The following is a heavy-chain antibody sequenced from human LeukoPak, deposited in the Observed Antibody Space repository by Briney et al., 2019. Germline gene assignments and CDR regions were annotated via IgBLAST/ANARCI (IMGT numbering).Heavy chain of an antibody. CDR2: IYDSGNT. CDR1: GSSISSDYF. V-gene: IGHV4-38-2*01. Sequence: PSETLSLTCGVYGSSISSDYFWGWIRQPPGKGLEWVGSIYDSGNTYYNPSLKSRVSISVDTSKIQFSLKMGSVTAAYTAVYYCARGFNSDILTAYSPWGQGTLVTVSS. D-gene: IGHD3-9*01. J-gene: IGHJ5*02. CDR3: ARGFNSDILTAYSP.